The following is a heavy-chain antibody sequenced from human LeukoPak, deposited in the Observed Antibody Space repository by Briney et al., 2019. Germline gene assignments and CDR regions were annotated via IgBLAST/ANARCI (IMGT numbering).Heavy chain of an antibody. CDR2: ISGSGDNT. CDR3: VREGTGYLTDLDY. CDR1: GFTFRSYW. J-gene: IGHJ4*02. Sequence: PGGSLRLSCAASGFTFRSYWMTWVRQAPGKGLEWVSAISGSGDNTYYAESVKGRFTISRDNAKNTLYLEMNSLTGEDTAVYFCVREGTGYLTDLDYWGQGTRVTVAS. D-gene: IGHD3/OR15-3a*01. V-gene: IGHV3-23*01.